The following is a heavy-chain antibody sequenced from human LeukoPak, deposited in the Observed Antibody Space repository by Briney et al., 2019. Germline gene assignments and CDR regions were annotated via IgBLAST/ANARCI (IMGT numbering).Heavy chain of an antibody. CDR2: IIPIFGTA. D-gene: IGHD3-22*01. CDR1: GGTFSSYA. Sequence: SVKVPCTASGGTFSSYAISWVRQAPGQGLEWMGGIIPIFGTANYAQKFQGRVTITADESTSTAYMELSSLRSEDTAVYYCARAGNQLDSSGFDYWGQGTLVTVSS. J-gene: IGHJ4*02. CDR3: ARAGNQLDSSGFDY. V-gene: IGHV1-69*13.